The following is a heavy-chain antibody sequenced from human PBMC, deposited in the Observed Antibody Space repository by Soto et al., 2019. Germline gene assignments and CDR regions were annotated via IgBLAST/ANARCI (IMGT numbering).Heavy chain of an antibody. Sequence: KASETLSLTCAVYGGSFSGYYWSWIRQPPGKGLEWIGEVNHSGSTNYNPSLKSRVTISVDTSKNQFSLKLSSVTAADTAVYYCARVSGSYYYGMDVWGQGTTVTAP. D-gene: IGHD1-26*01. V-gene: IGHV4-34*01. J-gene: IGHJ6*02. CDR1: GGSFSGYY. CDR3: ARVSGSYYYGMDV. CDR2: VNHSGST.